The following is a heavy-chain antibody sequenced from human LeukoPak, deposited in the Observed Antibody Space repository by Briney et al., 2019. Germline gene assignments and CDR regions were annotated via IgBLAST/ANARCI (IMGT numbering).Heavy chain of an antibody. V-gene: IGHV3-7*01. CDR1: GFTFSSYS. Sequence: GGSLRLSCAASGFTFSSYSMNWVRQAPGKGLEWVANIKQDGSEKYYVDSVKGRFTISRDNAKNSLYLQMNSLRAEDTAVYYCARDGITMVRGVYYYYYYMDVWGKGATVTISS. D-gene: IGHD3-10*01. CDR2: IKQDGSEK. J-gene: IGHJ6*03. CDR3: ARDGITMVRGVYYYYYYMDV.